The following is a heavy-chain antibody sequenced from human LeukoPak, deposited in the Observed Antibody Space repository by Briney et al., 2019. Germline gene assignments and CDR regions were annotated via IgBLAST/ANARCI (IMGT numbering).Heavy chain of an antibody. CDR3: SETGGNGY. Sequence: GGSLRLSCVASGFTFSNSWMSWVRQAPGKGLEWVGRMTSKIAGGTTDYAAPVKGRFTISRDDSKNTLYLQTNSLKTEDTGVYYCSETGGNGYWGQGTLVTVSS. CDR2: MTSKIAGGTT. CDR1: GFTFSNSW. V-gene: IGHV3-15*01. J-gene: IGHJ4*02. D-gene: IGHD2-8*02.